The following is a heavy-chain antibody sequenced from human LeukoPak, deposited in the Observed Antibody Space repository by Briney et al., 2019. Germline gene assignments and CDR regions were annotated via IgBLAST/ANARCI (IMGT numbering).Heavy chain of an antibody. J-gene: IGHJ4*02. CDR1: GFTFSSYA. V-gene: IGHV3-23*01. Sequence: PGGSLRLSCAASGFTFSSYAMSWVRQAPGKGLEWVSAISGSGGSTYYADSVKGRFTISRDNSKNTLYLQTNSLRAEDTAVYYCAKDLDYYGSGSDPVFDYWGQGTLVTASS. D-gene: IGHD3-10*01. CDR3: AKDLDYYGSGSDPVFDY. CDR2: ISGSGGST.